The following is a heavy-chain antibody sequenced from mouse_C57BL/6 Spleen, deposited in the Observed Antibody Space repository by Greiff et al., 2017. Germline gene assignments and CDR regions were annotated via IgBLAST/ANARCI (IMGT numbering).Heavy chain of an antibody. V-gene: IGHV1-19*01. CDR1: GYTFTDYY. CDR2: INPYNGGT. D-gene: IGHD2-1*01. Sequence: VQLKESGPVLVKPGASVKMSCKASGYTFTDYYMNWVKQSHGKSLEWIGVINPYNGGTSYNQKFKGKATLTVDKSSSTAYMELNSLTSEDSAVYYCARDGNSYWYFDVWGTGTTVTVSS. J-gene: IGHJ1*03. CDR3: ARDGNSYWYFDV.